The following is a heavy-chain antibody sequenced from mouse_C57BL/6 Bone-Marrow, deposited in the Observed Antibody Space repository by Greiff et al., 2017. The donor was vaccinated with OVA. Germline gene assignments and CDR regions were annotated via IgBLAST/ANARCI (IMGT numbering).Heavy chain of an antibody. J-gene: IGHJ3*01. CDR2: IPPNSGST. D-gene: IGHD1-1*01. CDR1: GYTFTSYW. Sequence: QVQLQQPGAELVKPGASVKLSCKASGYTFTSYWMHWVKQRPGQGLEWIGMIPPNSGSTNSNEKFKSKATLTVDKSSSTAYMQLSSLTAEDSAVYYCAREIYYYGSSYVFFAYWGQGTLVTVSA. V-gene: IGHV1-64*01. CDR3: AREIYYYGSSYVFFAY.